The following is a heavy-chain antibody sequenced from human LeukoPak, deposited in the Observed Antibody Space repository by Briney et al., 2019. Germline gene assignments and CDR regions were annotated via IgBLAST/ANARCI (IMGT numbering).Heavy chain of an antibody. J-gene: IGHJ4*02. Sequence: PGGSPRLSCAASGFTFSSYGVHWVRQAPGKGLEWVAVISSEGRDKYYADSVKGRFTISRDNSKNTLYLQMNSLRAEDTAVYYCAKDWGYASGTFFVNWGQGTLVTVSS. CDR1: GFTFSSYG. D-gene: IGHD6-19*01. CDR3: AKDWGYASGTFFVN. V-gene: IGHV3-30*18. CDR2: ISSEGRDK.